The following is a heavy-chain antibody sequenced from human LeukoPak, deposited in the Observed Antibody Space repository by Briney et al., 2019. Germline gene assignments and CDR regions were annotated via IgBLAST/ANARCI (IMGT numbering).Heavy chain of an antibody. CDR1: GFTFSSYE. CDR3: ARGEYGSGSYHIDY. Sequence: GGSLRLSCAASGFTFSSYEMNWVRQAPGKGLEWVSFISGSSSYIYYADSVKGRFTISRDNAKNSLYLQMNSLRAEDTAVYYCARGEYGSGSYHIDYWGQGTLVTVSS. J-gene: IGHJ4*02. V-gene: IGHV3-21*01. D-gene: IGHD3-10*01. CDR2: ISGSSSYI.